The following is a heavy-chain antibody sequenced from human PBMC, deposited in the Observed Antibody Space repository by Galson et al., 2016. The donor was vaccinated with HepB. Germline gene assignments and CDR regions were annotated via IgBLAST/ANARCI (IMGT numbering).Heavy chain of an antibody. CDR2: INVNGDTT. CDR1: GFSISSYS. V-gene: IGHV3-23*01. D-gene: IGHD1-26*01. J-gene: IGHJ4*02. CDR3: AGGTAQHHFTF. Sequence: SLRLSCAASGFSISSYSMRWVRQAPGKGLEWVSSINVNGDTTYYADSVKGRFTISRDNPKNTLYLQMSSLRAEDEAIYSCAGGTAQHHFTFWGQGSLVIASS.